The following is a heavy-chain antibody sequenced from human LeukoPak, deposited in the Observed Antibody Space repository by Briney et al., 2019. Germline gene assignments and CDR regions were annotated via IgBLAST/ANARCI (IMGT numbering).Heavy chain of an antibody. CDR3: ARGRRDDSSGYTTYYFDY. J-gene: IGHJ4*02. CDR1: GGSFSGYY. CDR2: INHSGST. Sequence: SETLSLTCAVYGGSFSGYYWSWIRQPPGKGLEWIGEINHSGSTNYNPSLKSRVTISVDTSKNQFSLKLSSVTAADTAVYYCARGRRDDSSGYTTYYFDYWGQGTLVTVSS. V-gene: IGHV4-34*01. D-gene: IGHD3-22*01.